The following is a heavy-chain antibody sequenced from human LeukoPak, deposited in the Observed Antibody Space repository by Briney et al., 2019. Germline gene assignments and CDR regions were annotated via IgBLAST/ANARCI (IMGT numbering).Heavy chain of an antibody. Sequence: SETLSLTCAVYGGSFSGYYWSWIRQPPGKGLEWMGEINHSGSTNYNPSLKSRVTISVDTSKNQFSLKLSSVTAADTAVYYCALRASGYYLTIDYWGQGTLVTVSS. CDR3: ALRASGYYLTIDY. CDR1: GGSFSGYY. V-gene: IGHV4-34*01. CDR2: INHSGST. J-gene: IGHJ4*02. D-gene: IGHD3-22*01.